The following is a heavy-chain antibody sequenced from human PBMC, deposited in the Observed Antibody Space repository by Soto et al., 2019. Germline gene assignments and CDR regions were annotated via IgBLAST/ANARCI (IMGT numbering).Heavy chain of an antibody. CDR3: ARTTTVTSHYYYYGMDV. D-gene: IGHD4-17*01. Sequence: SCPTLVDPTETRALAYTFSGVSLCNARMGVSWIRQPPGKALEWLAHIFSNDEKSYSTSLKSRLTISKDTSKSQVVLTMTNMDPVDTATYYCARTTTVTSHYYYYGMDVWGQGTTVTVSS. CDR2: IFSNDEK. CDR1: GVSLCNARMG. J-gene: IGHJ6*02. V-gene: IGHV2-26*01.